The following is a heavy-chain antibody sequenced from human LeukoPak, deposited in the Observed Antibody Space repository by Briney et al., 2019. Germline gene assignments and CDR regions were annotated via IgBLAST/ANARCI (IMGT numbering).Heavy chain of an antibody. CDR2: IYSTGSI. J-gene: IGHJ3*02. CDR1: GGSFSNYY. Sequence: SETLPLTCTLSGGSFSNYYWTWIRQPPGKGLEWLGYIYSTGSISYNPSLESRVTISIDTSKNTFSLKLTSVTAADTAVYFCARWNLALAYDIWGQGPRHTLSS. D-gene: IGHD1-1*01. CDR3: ARWNLALAYDI. V-gene: IGHV4-59*08.